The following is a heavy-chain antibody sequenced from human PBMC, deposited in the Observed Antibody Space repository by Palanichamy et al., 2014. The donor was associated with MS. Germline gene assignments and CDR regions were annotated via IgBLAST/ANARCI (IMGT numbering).Heavy chain of an antibody. D-gene: IGHD5-12*01. CDR2: IKHGGII. CDR1: GSSFNTYS. Sequence: QVQLQQWGAGLLKPSETLSLTCGVYGSSFNTYSWTWIRQPPGRGLEWIGEIKHGGIINYNPSLKSRVTMSADTSKMQFSLRLTSVIAADTAAYFCARSRGQSGNDYSSWFDPWGQGTLVTVSS. V-gene: IGHV4-34*01. J-gene: IGHJ5*02. CDR3: ARSRGQSGNDYSSWFDP.